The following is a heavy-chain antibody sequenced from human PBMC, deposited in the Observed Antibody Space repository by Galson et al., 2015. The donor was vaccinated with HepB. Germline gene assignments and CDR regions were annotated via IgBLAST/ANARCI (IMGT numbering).Heavy chain of an antibody. J-gene: IGHJ4*02. CDR3: ARAPLYQSSSPYFDY. CDR1: GGSINTYF. CDR2: IYYTGSI. D-gene: IGHD3-16*01. Sequence: ETLSLTCTVSGGSINTYFWSWIRQPPGKGLQWIGSIYYTGSIDYNPSLKSRVIISVDTSKSQFSLQLNSVTVADTAVYYCARAPLYQSSSPYFDYWGQGALVTVSS. V-gene: IGHV4-59*01.